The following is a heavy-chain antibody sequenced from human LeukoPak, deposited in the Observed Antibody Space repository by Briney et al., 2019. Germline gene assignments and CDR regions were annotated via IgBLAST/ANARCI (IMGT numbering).Heavy chain of an antibody. CDR3: ARGRLGIAAAGTATPTYYFDY. J-gene: IGHJ4*02. D-gene: IGHD6-13*01. CDR1: GFTFSSYG. V-gene: IGHV3-33*01. CDR2: IWYDGSNK. Sequence: GGSLRLSCAASGFTFSSYGMHWVRQAPGRGLEWVAVIWYDGSNKYYADSVKGRFTISRDNSKNTLYLQMNILRAEDTAVYYCARGRLGIAAAGTATPTYYFDYWGQGTLVTVSS.